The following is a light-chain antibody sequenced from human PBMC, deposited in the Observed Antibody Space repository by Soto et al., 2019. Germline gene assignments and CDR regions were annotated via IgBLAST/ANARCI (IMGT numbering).Light chain of an antibody. CDR3: QQYASSPLT. CDR2: DAS. V-gene: IGKV3-11*01. CDR1: QSVSSY. J-gene: IGKJ5*01. Sequence: VLTQSPATLSLSPGARATLSCRASQSVSSYSAWYQQKPGQAPSLLIYDASNRATGIPARFSGSGSGTDLTLTISSLEPEDFEVYFCQQYASSPLTFGQGTRLEIK.